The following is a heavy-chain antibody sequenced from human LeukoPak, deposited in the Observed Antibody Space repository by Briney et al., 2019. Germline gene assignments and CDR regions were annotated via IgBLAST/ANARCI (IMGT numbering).Heavy chain of an antibody. CDR3: ARDSTYSSSWYRHGMDV. J-gene: IGHJ6*04. V-gene: IGHV3-33*01. CDR1: GFTFSSYG. Sequence: PGRSLRLSCAASGFTFSSYGMHWVRHAPRKGLEWVAVIWYDGSNKYYADSVKGRFTISRDNSKNTLYLQMNSLRAEDTAVYYCARDSTYSSSWYRHGMDVWGKGTTVTVSS. CDR2: IWYDGSNK. D-gene: IGHD6-13*01.